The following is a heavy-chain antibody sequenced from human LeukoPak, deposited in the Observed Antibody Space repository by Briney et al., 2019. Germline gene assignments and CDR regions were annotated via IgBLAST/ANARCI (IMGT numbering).Heavy chain of an antibody. CDR1: GGSIRSYY. CDR3: ARVDYYYYYMDV. V-gene: IGHV4-59*01. CDR2: IYYSGST. J-gene: IGHJ6*03. Sequence: PSETLSLICTVSGGSIRSYYWSWIRQPPGKGLEWIGYIYYSGSTNYNPSLKSRVTISVDTSKNQFSLKLSSVTAADTAVYYCARVDYYYYYMDVWGKGTTVTVSS.